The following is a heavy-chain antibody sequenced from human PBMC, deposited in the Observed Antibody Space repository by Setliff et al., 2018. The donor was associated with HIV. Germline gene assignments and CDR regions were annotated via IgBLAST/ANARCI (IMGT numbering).Heavy chain of an antibody. J-gene: IGHJ5*02. V-gene: IGHV4-61*09. Sequence: SETLSLTCTVSGGSISSGTYYWSWIRQPAGKALEWIGHLYTSGSTNYNPSLKSRVTISVDTSKNQFSLKLYSVTAADTAVYYCARDIWAYGLMGSWGQGTLVTVSS. CDR2: LYTSGST. CDR1: GGSISSGTYY. D-gene: IGHD4-17*01. CDR3: ARDIWAYGLMGS.